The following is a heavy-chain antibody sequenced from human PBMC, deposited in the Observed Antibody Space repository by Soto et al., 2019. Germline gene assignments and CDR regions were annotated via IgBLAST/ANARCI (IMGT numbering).Heavy chain of an antibody. CDR3: ARGAGSIVVVYTYYYGMDV. V-gene: IGHV1-69*13. J-gene: IGHJ6*02. Sequence: ASVKVSCKASGGTFSSYAISWVRQAPGQGLEWMGGISPIFGTAKYAQKFQGRVTITADESTSTAYMELSSLRSEDTAVYYCARGAGSIVVVYTYYYGMDVWGQGTTVTVSS. CDR1: GGTFSSYA. CDR2: ISPIFGTA. D-gene: IGHD3-22*01.